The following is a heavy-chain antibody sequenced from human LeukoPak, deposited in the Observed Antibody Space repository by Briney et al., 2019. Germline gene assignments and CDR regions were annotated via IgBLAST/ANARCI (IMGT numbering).Heavy chain of an antibody. CDR3: ARADGGSGTYSAVFWFDP. J-gene: IGHJ5*02. CDR2: IIPIFATA. D-gene: IGHD3-10*01. CDR1: GVTFSSYA. Sequence: SLKVSCTPSGVTFSSYAIRWVRQAPGQGREWMGGIIPIFATATYAQKFQGRVTITADESTGTAYMELSSLRSEDTAVYYCARADGGSGTYSAVFWFDPWGQGTQVTVSS. V-gene: IGHV1-69*13.